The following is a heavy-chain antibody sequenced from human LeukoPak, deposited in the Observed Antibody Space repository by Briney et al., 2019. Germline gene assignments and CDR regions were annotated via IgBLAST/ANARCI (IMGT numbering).Heavy chain of an antibody. V-gene: IGHV4-39*01. Sequence: SETLSLTCTVSGGSISSNFYYWGWIRQPPGKGLEWIGNIYYRGSTYYNPSLKSRVTISVDTSKNQFSLKLTSVTAADTAVYYCARFIHLGEYKHYFDYWGQGTLVTVS. CDR3: ARFIHLGEYKHYFDY. D-gene: IGHD3-16*01. CDR2: IYYRGST. J-gene: IGHJ4*02. CDR1: GGSISSNFYY.